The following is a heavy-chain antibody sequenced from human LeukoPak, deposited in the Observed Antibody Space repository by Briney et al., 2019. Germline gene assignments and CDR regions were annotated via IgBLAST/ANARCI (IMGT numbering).Heavy chain of an antibody. CDR2: ISGSGGST. Sequence: PGGSLRPSCAASGFTFSSYAMSWVRQAPGKGLEWVSAISGSGGSTYYADSVKGRFTISRDNSKNTLYLQMNSLRAEDTAVYYCAKGGSGGSGSPRLFLYFDYWGQGTLVTVSS. D-gene: IGHD3-10*01. J-gene: IGHJ4*02. V-gene: IGHV3-23*01. CDR1: GFTFSSYA. CDR3: AKGGSGGSGSPRLFLYFDY.